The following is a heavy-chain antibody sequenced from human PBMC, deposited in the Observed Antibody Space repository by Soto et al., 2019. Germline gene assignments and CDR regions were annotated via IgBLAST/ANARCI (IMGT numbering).Heavy chain of an antibody. J-gene: IGHJ4*02. CDR3: ARMTTVTSYYFDY. CDR1: SGSISSSNW. V-gene: IGHV4-4*02. CDR2: IYHSGST. Sequence: QVQLPESGPGLVKSSGTLSLTCAVSSGSISSSNWWSWVRQPPGKGLEWIGEIYHSGSTNYNPSLKSRVTISVDKSKNQFSLNLSSVTAADTAVYYCARMTTVTSYYFDYWGQGTLVTVSS. D-gene: IGHD4-17*01.